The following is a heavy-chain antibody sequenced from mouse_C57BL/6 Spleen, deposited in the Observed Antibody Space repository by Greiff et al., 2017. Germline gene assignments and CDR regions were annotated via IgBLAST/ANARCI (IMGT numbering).Heavy chain of an antibody. Sequence: EVKLQESGGGLVKPGGSLKLSCAASGFTFSSYAMSWVRQTPEKRLEWVATISDGGSYTYYPDNVKGRFTISRDNAKNNLYLQMSHLKSEDTAMYYCARGGNYYGSSHYFDYWGQGTTLTVSS. CDR3: ARGGNYYGSSHYFDY. CDR2: ISDGGSYT. D-gene: IGHD1-1*01. CDR1: GFTFSSYA. V-gene: IGHV5-4*03. J-gene: IGHJ2*01.